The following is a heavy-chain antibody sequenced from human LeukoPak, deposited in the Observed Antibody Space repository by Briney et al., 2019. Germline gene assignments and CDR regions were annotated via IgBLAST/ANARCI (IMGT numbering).Heavy chain of an antibody. CDR1: GFTLSRYA. D-gene: IGHD2-2*03. CDR3: AKDGYCGSATCYGWLDP. J-gene: IGHJ5*02. V-gene: IGHV3-30*04. Sequence: GSLRLSCAASGFTLSRYAMHWVRQAPGKGLEWVAVNAYDGSNEFHAVSVKGRFTISRDNSKNMLYLQMNSLTPEDTAVYYCAKDGYCGSATCYGWLDPWGQGTLVTVSS. CDR2: NAYDGSNE.